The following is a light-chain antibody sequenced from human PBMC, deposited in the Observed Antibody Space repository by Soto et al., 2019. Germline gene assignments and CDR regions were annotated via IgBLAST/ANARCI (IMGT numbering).Light chain of an antibody. CDR2: DAS. CDR3: QQYNSYWT. J-gene: IGKJ1*01. Sequence: DIRMTQSPSTLSAFVGDRVTITCRASQSISLSLAWYQQKPGKAPDLLISDASNLERGVPSRFSGSGSGTEFTLTISSLQPDDFANYYCQQYNSYWTFGPGTKVDIK. CDR1: QSISLS. V-gene: IGKV1-5*01.